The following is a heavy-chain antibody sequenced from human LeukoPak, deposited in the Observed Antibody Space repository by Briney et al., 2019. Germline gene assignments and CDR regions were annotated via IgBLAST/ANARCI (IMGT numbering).Heavy chain of an antibody. CDR2: INPGDAST. CDR1: GYIFTNYY. Sequence: ASVKVSCKASGYIFTNYYLHWVRQAPGQGLEWVGIINPGDASTSYAQKFQGRVTMTRDTSTSTVYMDLSSLRSGDTAMYYCARVYCSGGSCYGEVFDYWGQGTLVTVSS. J-gene: IGHJ4*02. CDR3: ARVYCSGGSCYGEVFDY. D-gene: IGHD2-15*01. V-gene: IGHV1-46*01.